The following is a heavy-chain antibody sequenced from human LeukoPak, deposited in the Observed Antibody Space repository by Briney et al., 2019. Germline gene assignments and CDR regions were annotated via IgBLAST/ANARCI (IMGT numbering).Heavy chain of an antibody. CDR1: GGSISSGDYY. CDR3: ARALSGDYFED. J-gene: IGHJ4*02. CDR2: IYYSGST. Sequence: SQTPSLTCTVSGGSISSGDYYWSWIRQPPGKGLEWIGYIYYSGSTYYNPSLKSRVTISVDTSKNQFSLKLSSVTAADTAVYYCARALSGDYFEDWGQGTLVTVSS. D-gene: IGHD2/OR15-2a*01. V-gene: IGHV4-30-4*01.